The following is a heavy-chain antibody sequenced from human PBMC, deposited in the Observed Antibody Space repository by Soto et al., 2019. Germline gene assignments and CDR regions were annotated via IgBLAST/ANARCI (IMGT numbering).Heavy chain of an antibody. CDR3: AFMSLSRTYCGGDCFYYYYYGMDV. CDR2: IIPIFGTA. J-gene: IGHJ6*02. Sequence: ASVKVSCKASGGTFSSYAISWVRQAPGQGLEWMGGIIPIFGTANYAQKFQGRVTITADESTSTAYMELSSLRSEDTAVYYCAFMSLSRTYCGGDCFYYYYYGMDVWGQGTTVTVSS. D-gene: IGHD2-21*02. V-gene: IGHV1-69*13. CDR1: GGTFSSYA.